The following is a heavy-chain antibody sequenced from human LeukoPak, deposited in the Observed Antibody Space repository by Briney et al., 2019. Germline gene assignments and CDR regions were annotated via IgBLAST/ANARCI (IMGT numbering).Heavy chain of an antibody. CDR3: ARGNYCSGGSCYDGAFDY. CDR2: SSGYNGNT. V-gene: IGHV1-18*04. Sequence: ASVKVSCKASGYTFTSYYMHWVRQAPGQGLEWMGWSSGYNGNTNYAQKLQGRVTTTTDTSTSTAYMELRSLRSDDTAVYYCARGNYCSGGSCYDGAFDYWGQGTLVTVSS. J-gene: IGHJ4*02. CDR1: GYTFTSYY. D-gene: IGHD2-15*01.